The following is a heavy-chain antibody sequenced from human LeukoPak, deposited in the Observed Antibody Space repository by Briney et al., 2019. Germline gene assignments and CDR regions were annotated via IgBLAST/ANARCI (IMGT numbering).Heavy chain of an antibody. CDR3: ARDRVLRYFDWLFEYDY. J-gene: IGHJ4*02. CDR2: ISSGSSAI. Sequence: GGSLRLSCEASGFTFTTYSMTWVRQAPGKGLEWVSIISSGSSAIFSADALKGRFTISRDDAKNLLYLDMNSLRAEDTAVYYCARDRVLRYFDWLFEYDYWGQGTLVIVSS. D-gene: IGHD3-9*01. CDR1: GFTFTTYS. V-gene: IGHV3-21*01.